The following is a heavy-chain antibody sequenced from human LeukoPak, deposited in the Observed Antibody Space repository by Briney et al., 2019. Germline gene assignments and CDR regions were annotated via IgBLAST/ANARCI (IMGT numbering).Heavy chain of an antibody. J-gene: IGHJ3*02. CDR1: GYTFTGYY. D-gene: IGHD2-15*01. Sequence: ASVKVSCKASGYTFTGYYMHWVRQAPGQGLEWMGWFNPNSGGTNYAQKFQGRVTMTRDTSISTAYMELSRLRSDDTAVYYCARGGWVAATQGAFDIWGQGTTVTVSS. CDR2: FNPNSGGT. CDR3: ARGGWVAATQGAFDI. V-gene: IGHV1-2*02.